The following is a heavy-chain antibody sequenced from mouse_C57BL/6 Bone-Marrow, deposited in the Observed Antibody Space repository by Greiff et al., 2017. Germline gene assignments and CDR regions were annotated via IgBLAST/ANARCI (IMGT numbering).Heavy chain of an antibody. Sequence: DVKLVESGGGLVQPGGSLSLSCAASGFTFTDYYMSWVRQPPGKALEWLGFIRNKANGYTTEYSASVKGRFTISRDNSQSILYLQMNALRAEDSATYYCASPHYYGSSFYAMDYWGQGTSVTVSS. J-gene: IGHJ4*01. D-gene: IGHD1-1*01. V-gene: IGHV7-3*01. CDR3: ASPHYYGSSFYAMDY. CDR1: GFTFTDYY. CDR2: IRNKANGYTT.